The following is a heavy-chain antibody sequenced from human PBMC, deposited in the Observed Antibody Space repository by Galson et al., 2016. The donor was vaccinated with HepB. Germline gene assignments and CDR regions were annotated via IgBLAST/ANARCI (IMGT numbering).Heavy chain of an antibody. J-gene: IGHJ4*02. CDR1: GYSFTGYF. CDR2: IGPGSGDT. CDR3: ARSTGFGIRIDY. Sequence: QSGAEVKKPGESLKISCKASGYSFTGYFLNWVRQAPGQGLEWMGWIGPGSGDTKYAQKFQGRVTITRDRSISTVTMELNRLRSDDTAVYYCARSTGFGIRIDYWGQGTQVTVSS. V-gene: IGHV1-2*02. D-gene: IGHD3-10*01.